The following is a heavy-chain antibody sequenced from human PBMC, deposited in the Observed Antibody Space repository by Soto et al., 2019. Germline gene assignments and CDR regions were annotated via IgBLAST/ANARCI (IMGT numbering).Heavy chain of an antibody. V-gene: IGHV3-33*01. Sequence: GGSLRLSCAASGFTFSSYGMHWVRQAPGKGLEWVAVIWYDGSNKYYADSVKGRFTISRDNSKNTLYLQMNSLRAEDTAVYYCARDHYGDYFALDYWGQGTLVTVSS. CDR3: ARDHYGDYFALDY. CDR2: IWYDGSNK. J-gene: IGHJ4*02. D-gene: IGHD4-17*01. CDR1: GFTFSSYG.